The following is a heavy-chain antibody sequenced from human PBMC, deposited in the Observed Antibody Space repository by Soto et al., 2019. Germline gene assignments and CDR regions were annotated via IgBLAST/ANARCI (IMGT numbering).Heavy chain of an antibody. Sequence: PWGCLRLCCAASRWTVRSDSIICVRQPPRQWRDWVSVIYSGGSTYYADSVKGRFTISRDNSKNTLYLQMNSLRAEDTAVYYCARDRWNYSSSWYYYYYGMDVWGQGTTVTVSS. CDR2: IYSGGST. V-gene: IGHV3-53*01. J-gene: IGHJ6*02. CDR3: ARDRWNYSSSWYYYYYGMDV. CDR1: RWTVRSDS. D-gene: IGHD6-13*01.